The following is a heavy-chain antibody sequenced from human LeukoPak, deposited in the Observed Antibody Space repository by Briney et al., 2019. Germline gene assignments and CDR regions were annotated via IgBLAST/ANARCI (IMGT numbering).Heavy chain of an antibody. V-gene: IGHV3-7*03. CDR2: IKEDGTEK. CDR3: ARPHNNWRWYFDL. J-gene: IGHJ2*01. CDR1: GFTFSGSW. Sequence: GGSLRLSCAASGFTFSGSWMNWVRQSPGKGLEWVANIKEDGTEKYYVDSVKGRFTIFRDNAKNSLYLQMNSLRAEDTAVYYCARPHNNWRWYFDLWGRGTLVTVSS. D-gene: IGHD3-3*01.